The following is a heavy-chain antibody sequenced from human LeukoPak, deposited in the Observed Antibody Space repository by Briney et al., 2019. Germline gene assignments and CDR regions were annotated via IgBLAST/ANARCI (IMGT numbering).Heavy chain of an antibody. Sequence: GGSLRLSCAASGFTFSSYAMSWVRQAPGKGLEWVSAISGSGGSTYYADSVKGRFTISRDNSKNTLYLQMNSLRAEDTAVYYCAKDLAPKDLGSGWGSCFDYWGQGTLVTVSS. J-gene: IGHJ4*02. D-gene: IGHD6-19*01. V-gene: IGHV3-23*01. CDR3: AKDLAPKDLGSGWGSCFDY. CDR2: ISGSGGST. CDR1: GFTFSSYA.